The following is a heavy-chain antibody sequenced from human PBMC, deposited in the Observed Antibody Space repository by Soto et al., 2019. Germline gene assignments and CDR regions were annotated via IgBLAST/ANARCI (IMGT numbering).Heavy chain of an antibody. J-gene: IGHJ4*02. Sequence: QVQLVESGGGVVQPGRSLRLSCAASGFTFSSYGMHWVRQARGKGLEWVAVIWYDGSNKYYADSVKGRFTISRDNSKNTLYLQMNSLRAEDTAVYYCARSHGDYGIDYWGQGTLVTVSS. CDR2: IWYDGSNK. CDR3: ARSHGDYGIDY. D-gene: IGHD4-17*01. V-gene: IGHV3-33*01. CDR1: GFTFSSYG.